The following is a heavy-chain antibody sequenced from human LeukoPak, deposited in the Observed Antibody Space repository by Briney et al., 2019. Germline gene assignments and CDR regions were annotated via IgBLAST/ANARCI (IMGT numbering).Heavy chain of an antibody. J-gene: IGHJ3*02. CDR3: ARDQWLLRGGDHDAFDI. CDR1: GGSISSGGYY. CDR2: IFHSGTT. D-gene: IGHD6-19*01. V-gene: IGHV4-31*03. Sequence: PSQTLSLTCTVSGGSISSGGYYWSWIRQHPGKGLEWIGEIFHSGTTNYNPSLKSRVTISIDKSKNQFSLKLRSVTAADTAVYYCARDQWLLRGGDHDAFDIWGQGTMVTVSS.